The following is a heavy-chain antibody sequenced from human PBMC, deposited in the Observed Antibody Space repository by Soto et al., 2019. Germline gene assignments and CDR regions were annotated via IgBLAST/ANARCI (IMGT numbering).Heavy chain of an antibody. J-gene: IGHJ6*03. CDR1: GFTFSSYS. Sequence: GGSLRLSCAASGFTFSSYSMNWVRQAPGKGLEWVSYISSSSSTIYYADSVKGRFTISRDNAKNSLYLQMNSLRAEDTAVYYCARDYSSRWYYYYYMDVWGKGTTVTVSS. CDR3: ARDYSSRWYYYYYMDV. D-gene: IGHD6-13*01. CDR2: ISSSSSTI. V-gene: IGHV3-48*01.